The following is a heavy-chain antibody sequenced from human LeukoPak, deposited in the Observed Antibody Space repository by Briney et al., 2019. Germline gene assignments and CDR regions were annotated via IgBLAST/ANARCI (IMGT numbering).Heavy chain of an antibody. CDR2: IDGDGRIA. D-gene: IGHD1-1*01. J-gene: IGHJ5*02. CDR1: GFTFSSYW. CDR3: ARDSPRTGP. V-gene: IGHV3-74*01. Sequence: GRSLRLSCAAPGFTFSSYWMHWVRQVPGQGLVWVSHIDGDGRIAHYGDSVKGRFTISRDNAKNTVYLQMDSLRAEDTAVYYCARDSPRTGPWGQGILVIVSS.